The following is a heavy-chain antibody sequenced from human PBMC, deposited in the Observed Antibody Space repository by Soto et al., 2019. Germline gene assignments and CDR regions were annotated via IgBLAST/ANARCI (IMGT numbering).Heavy chain of an antibody. J-gene: IGHJ1*01. D-gene: IGHD3-10*01. V-gene: IGHV4-34*01. CDR3: ATSLWFGTPPEL. Sequence: QVQLQQWGAGLLKPSETLSLSCAVYGGYFNDNYYTWFRQPPGKGLEWIGEISRSGTTKYVPSLKGPSNLSFDTSNNPVSLKVTSVTAADTAVYYCATSLWFGTPPELWGQGALVTVSS. CDR1: GGYFNDNY. CDR2: ISRSGTT.